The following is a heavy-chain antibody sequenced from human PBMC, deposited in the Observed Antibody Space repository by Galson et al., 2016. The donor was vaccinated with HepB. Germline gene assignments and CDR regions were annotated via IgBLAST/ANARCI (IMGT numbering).Heavy chain of an antibody. Sequence: ETLSLTCSVSGGSINSRSYYWAWIRQPPGKGLEWVGSVYYSGATSYNPSLKSRVTISVDPSKTQFSLKMNSVTAADTAVYYCVAGYSSSWTGVDYWGQGTLVTVSS. D-gene: IGHD6-13*01. CDR2: VYYSGAT. V-gene: IGHV4-39*01. J-gene: IGHJ4*02. CDR3: VAGYSSSWTGVDY. CDR1: GGSINSRSYY.